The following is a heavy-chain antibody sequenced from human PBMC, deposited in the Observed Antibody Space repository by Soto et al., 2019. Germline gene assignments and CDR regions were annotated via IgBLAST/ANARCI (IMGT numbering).Heavy chain of an antibody. CDR2: MNPNSGNT. V-gene: IGHV1-8*01. Sequence: QVQLVQSGADVKKPGASVKVSCKASGYTFTSYDINWVRQATGQGLEWMGWMNPNSGNTGDAQKFQGRVTMTRNNSTSTGYMELSRLRSENTAVYYCARGRAHGGDYRSYFQQWGQGKLVTVSA. J-gene: IGHJ1*01. CDR1: GYTFTSYD. D-gene: IGHD3-16*01. CDR3: ARGRAHGGDYRSYFQQ.